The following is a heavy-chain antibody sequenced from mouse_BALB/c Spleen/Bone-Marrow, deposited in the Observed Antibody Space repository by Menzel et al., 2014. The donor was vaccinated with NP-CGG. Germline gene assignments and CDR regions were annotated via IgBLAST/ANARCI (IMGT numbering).Heavy chain of an antibody. CDR1: GFNIKDTY. CDR3: ARGLLQYYYAMDY. Sequence: VQLQQSGAELVKPGASVKLSCTASGFNIKDTYMHWVKQRPEQGLEWIGRIDPANGNTKYDPKFQGKATITADTSSNTAYLQLSSLTSEDTAVYYCARGLLQYYYAMDYWGQGTSVTVS. J-gene: IGHJ4*01. V-gene: IGHV14-3*02. CDR2: IDPANGNT. D-gene: IGHD2-3*01.